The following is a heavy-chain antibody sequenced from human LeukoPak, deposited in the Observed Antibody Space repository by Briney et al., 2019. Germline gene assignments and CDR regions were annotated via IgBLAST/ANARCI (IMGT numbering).Heavy chain of an antibody. J-gene: IGHJ4*02. V-gene: IGHV4-34*01. Sequence: SETLSLTCAVYGGSFSGYYWSWIRQPPGKGLEWIGEINHSGSTNYNPSLKSRVTISVDTSKNQFSLKLSSVTAADTAVYYCASLDYGDYAVIDYWGQGTLVTVSS. CDR1: GGSFSGYY. CDR2: INHSGST. D-gene: IGHD4-17*01. CDR3: ASLDYGDYAVIDY.